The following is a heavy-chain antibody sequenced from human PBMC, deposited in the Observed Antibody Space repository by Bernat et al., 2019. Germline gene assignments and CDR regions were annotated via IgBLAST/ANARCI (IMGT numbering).Heavy chain of an antibody. D-gene: IGHD1-1*01. CDR1: GLTFRNYW. CDR3: ATIQDWKFEY. CDR2: IKSEGTDK. J-gene: IGHJ4*02. Sequence: EVQLVESGGGLVQPGGSLRLSCAASGLTFRNYWMSWVRQAPGKGLEWVANIKSEGTDKVYVDSVEGRFTISRDNARNSLFLQMTSLRAEDTAFYYCATIQDWKFEYWGPGTLVTVSS. V-gene: IGHV3-7*03.